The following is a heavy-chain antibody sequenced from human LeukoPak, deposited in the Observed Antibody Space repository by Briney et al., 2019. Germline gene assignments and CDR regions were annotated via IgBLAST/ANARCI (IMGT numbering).Heavy chain of an antibody. V-gene: IGHV3-74*01. CDR3: ARGNFYSGSGSSPLDY. Sequence: GGSLRLSCAASGFTFNSYWMHWVRQVPGKGLVWVSRINSDGSRTNYVDSAKGRFTISRDNAKNTLFLQMNSLGAEDSAVYYCARGNFYSGSGSSPLDYWGRGTLVTVSS. CDR2: INSDGSRT. CDR1: GFTFNSYW. J-gene: IGHJ4*02. D-gene: IGHD3-10*01.